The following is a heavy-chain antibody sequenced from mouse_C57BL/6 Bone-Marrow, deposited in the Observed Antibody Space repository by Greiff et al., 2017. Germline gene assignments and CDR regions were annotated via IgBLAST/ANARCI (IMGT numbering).Heavy chain of an antibody. CDR1: GYAFSSYW. CDR2: IYPGDGDT. V-gene: IGHV1-80*01. J-gene: IGHJ2*01. Sequence: QVQLQQSGAELVKPGASVKISCKASGYAFSSYWMNWVKQRPGKGLEWVGQIYPGDGDTNYNGKFKGKATLTADKSSSTAYMQLSSLTSEDSAVYFCARVGLYDGPRGDYFDYWGQGTTLTVSS. CDR3: ARVGLYDGPRGDYFDY. D-gene: IGHD2-3*01.